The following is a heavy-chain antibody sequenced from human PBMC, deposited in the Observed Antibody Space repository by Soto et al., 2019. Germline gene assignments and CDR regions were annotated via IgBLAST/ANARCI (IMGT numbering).Heavy chain of an antibody. CDR3: ARGGMPMVYANEMGDYFDY. D-gene: IGHD2-8*01. CDR1: GYTFTGYY. J-gene: IGHJ4*02. V-gene: IGHV1-2*04. CDR2: INPNSGGT. Sequence: ASVKVSCKASGYTFTGYYMHWVRQAPGQGLEWMGWINPNSGGTNYAQKFQGWVTMTRDTSISTAYMELSRLRSDDTAVYYCARGGMPMVYANEMGDYFDYWGQGTLVTVSS.